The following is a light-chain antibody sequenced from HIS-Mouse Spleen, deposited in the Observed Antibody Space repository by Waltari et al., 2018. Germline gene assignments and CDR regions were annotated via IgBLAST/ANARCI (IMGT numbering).Light chain of an antibody. CDR3: QQYDNLPPELT. Sequence: DIQMTQSPSSLSASVGDRVTITCKASQDISNYLNWYQQKPGKAPKLLIYDASNLETGVPSRFSGSGSGTDFTFTISSLQPEDIATYYCQQYDNLPPELTFGGGTKVEIK. CDR2: DAS. CDR1: QDISNY. V-gene: IGKV1-33*01. J-gene: IGKJ4*01.